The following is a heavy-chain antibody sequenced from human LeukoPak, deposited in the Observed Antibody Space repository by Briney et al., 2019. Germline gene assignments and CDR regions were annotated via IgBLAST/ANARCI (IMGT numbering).Heavy chain of an antibody. Sequence: PSETLSLTCIVSGSSISGYYWSWIRQPPGKGLEWIGFIYYSGTTNYNPSLKSRVTISVDTSKSQFSLSLNSVTAADTAVYYCAREGDYSGYFGLRSFDLWGRGTLVTVSS. CDR2: IYYSGTT. D-gene: IGHD5-12*01. CDR1: GSSISGYY. V-gene: IGHV4-59*01. CDR3: AREGDYSGYFGLRSFDL. J-gene: IGHJ2*01.